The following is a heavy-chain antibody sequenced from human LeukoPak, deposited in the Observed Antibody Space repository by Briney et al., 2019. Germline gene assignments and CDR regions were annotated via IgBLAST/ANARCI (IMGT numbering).Heavy chain of an antibody. V-gene: IGHV3-21*01. CDR1: GFTFSSYS. CDR3: AREGRSSSDY. J-gene: IGHJ4*02. CDR2: ISSSSSYL. Sequence: GGSLRLSCAASGFTFSSYSMNWVRQAPGKGLEWVSSISSSSSYLYCADSVKGRFTISRDNATNSLYMQMNSLRAEDTAVYYCAREGRSSSDYWGQGSLVTVSS. D-gene: IGHD2-2*01.